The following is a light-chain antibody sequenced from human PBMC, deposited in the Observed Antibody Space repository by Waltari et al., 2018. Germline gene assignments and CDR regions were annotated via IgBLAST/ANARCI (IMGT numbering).Light chain of an antibody. J-gene: IGKJ5*01. V-gene: IGKV3-11*01. CDR3: QQRSSWPMT. CDR1: QSVRRY. Sequence: EIVLTQSPATLSLSLGEGAPLSCRARQSVRRYLAWYQKKTGQAPRLLTYDAHKRATGIPPSFSGSGSCTEFSLTISSLEPEDFAVYYCQQRSSWPMTFGQGTQLEIK. CDR2: DAH.